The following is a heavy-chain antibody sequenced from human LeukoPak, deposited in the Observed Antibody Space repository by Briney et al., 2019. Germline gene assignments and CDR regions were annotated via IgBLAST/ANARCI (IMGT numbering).Heavy chain of an antibody. CDR1: GGSISSGDYY. D-gene: IGHD5-24*01. V-gene: IGHV4-30-4*08. Sequence: KSSETLSLTCTVSGGSISSGDYYWSWIRQPPGNGLEWIGYIYYSGSTYYNPSRKSRVTISVDTSKNQFSLKLSSVTAADTAVYYCARDERDGYNTWGQGTLVTVSS. CDR2: IYYSGST. J-gene: IGHJ5*02. CDR3: ARDERDGYNT.